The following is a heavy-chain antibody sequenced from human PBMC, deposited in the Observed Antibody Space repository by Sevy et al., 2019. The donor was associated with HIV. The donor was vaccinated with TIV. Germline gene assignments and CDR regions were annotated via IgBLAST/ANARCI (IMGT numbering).Heavy chain of an antibody. D-gene: IGHD1-1*01. CDR3: TRWKGDQSLFDY. CDR2: LKSKASVGTL. CDR1: GFTFGDYA. V-gene: IGHV3-49*04. Sequence: GGSLRLSCAASGFTFGDYAMNWVRQAPGKGLEWVAFLKSKASVGTLHYAASVQGRFTISRYDSKNIDYLQMNDLKTVVTAVYYCTRWKGDQSLFDYWGQGALVPVSS. J-gene: IGHJ4*02.